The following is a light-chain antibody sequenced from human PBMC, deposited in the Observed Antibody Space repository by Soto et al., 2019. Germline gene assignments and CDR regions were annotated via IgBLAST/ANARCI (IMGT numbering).Light chain of an antibody. CDR3: QQYNNWPGLT. V-gene: IGKV3-15*01. CDR2: GAS. Sequence: EIVVTQSPATLSVSPGERATLSCRTSQSVSSHVAWYQQKPGQAPRLLIHGASTRATAIPARFSGSGSGTEFTLTIISLQSEDLAVYHCQQYNNWPGLTFGQGTKVEIK. J-gene: IGKJ1*01. CDR1: QSVSSH.